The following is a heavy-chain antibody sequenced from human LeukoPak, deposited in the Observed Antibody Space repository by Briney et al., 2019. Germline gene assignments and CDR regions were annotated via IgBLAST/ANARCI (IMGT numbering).Heavy chain of an antibody. CDR2: ISGSGGST. J-gene: IGHJ4*02. Sequence: GGSLRLSCAASGFTFSSYAMSWVRQAPGKGLEWVSAISGSGGSTYYADSVKGRFTISRDNSKNTLYLQMNSLRAEDTAVYYCARGIAAAGHYFDYWGQGTLVTVSS. CDR1: GFTFSSYA. CDR3: ARGIAAAGHYFDY. D-gene: IGHD6-13*01. V-gene: IGHV3-23*01.